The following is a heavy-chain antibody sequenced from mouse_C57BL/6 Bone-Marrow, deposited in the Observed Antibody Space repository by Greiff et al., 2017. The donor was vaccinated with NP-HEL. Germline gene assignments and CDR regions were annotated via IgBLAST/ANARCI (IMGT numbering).Heavy chain of an antibody. CDR2: IWTGGGT. Sequence: QVQLKESGPGLVAPSQSLYITCTVSGFSLTSYAISWVRQPPGKGLEWLGVIWTGGGTNYNSALKSRLSISKDNSKSQVFLKMNSLQTDDTAMYYCARMSLFYYGNYPCADWGQGTLVTVSA. J-gene: IGHJ3*01. V-gene: IGHV2-9-1*01. CDR1: GFSLTSYA. CDR3: ARMSLFYYGNYPCAD. D-gene: IGHD2-1*01.